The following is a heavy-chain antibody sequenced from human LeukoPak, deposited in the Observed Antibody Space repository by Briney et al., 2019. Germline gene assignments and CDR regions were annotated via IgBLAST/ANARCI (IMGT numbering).Heavy chain of an antibody. CDR2: ISGSGGST. Sequence: GGSLRLSCAAPGFTFSIYAMRWVRQAPGKGLEWVSAISGSGGSTYYADSVKGRFTISRDNSKNTLYLQMNSLRAEDTAVYYCARRGDSSAPDYWGQGTLVTVSS. CDR3: ARRGDSSAPDY. CDR1: GFTFSIYA. J-gene: IGHJ4*02. D-gene: IGHD3-22*01. V-gene: IGHV3-23*01.